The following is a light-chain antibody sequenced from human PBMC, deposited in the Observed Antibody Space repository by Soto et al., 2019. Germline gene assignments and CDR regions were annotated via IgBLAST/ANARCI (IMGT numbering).Light chain of an antibody. CDR1: QSIDTF. CDR3: QQTYSTLALT. V-gene: IGKV1-39*01. CDR2: GAS. J-gene: IGKJ4*01. Sequence: DIQMTQSPSSLAASVGDRVTVSCRSSQSIDTFLHWYQHKPGQAPELLLFGASRLHSGVPSRFSGGGSGTEFTLNISSLQAEDFATYDCQQTYSTLALTFGGGTKVEI.